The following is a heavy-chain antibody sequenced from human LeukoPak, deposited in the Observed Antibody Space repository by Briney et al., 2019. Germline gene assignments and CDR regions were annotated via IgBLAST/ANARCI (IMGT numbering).Heavy chain of an antibody. Sequence: SETLSLTCTVSGGSISSYYWSWIRQPAGKGLEWIGSIYYSGSTYYNPSLKSRVTISVDTSKNQFSLKLSSVTAADTAVYYCARHARSGWYEWDIWGQGTMVTVSS. D-gene: IGHD6-19*01. CDR2: IYYSGST. V-gene: IGHV4-59*08. CDR3: ARHARSGWYEWDI. J-gene: IGHJ3*02. CDR1: GGSISSYY.